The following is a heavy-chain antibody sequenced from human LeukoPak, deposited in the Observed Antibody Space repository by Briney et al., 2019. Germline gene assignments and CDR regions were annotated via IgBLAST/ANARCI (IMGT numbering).Heavy chain of an antibody. V-gene: IGHV1-8*01. Sequence: ASVKVSCKASGYTFTSYDINWVRQATGQGLEWMGWMNPISGNTGYAQKFQGRVTMTRNTSISTAYMELSSLRSEDTAVYYCARRLVLRYYYYYYMDVWGKGTTVTVSS. CDR2: MNPISGNT. J-gene: IGHJ6*03. CDR1: GYTFTSYD. CDR3: ARRLVLRYYYYYYMDV. D-gene: IGHD6-6*01.